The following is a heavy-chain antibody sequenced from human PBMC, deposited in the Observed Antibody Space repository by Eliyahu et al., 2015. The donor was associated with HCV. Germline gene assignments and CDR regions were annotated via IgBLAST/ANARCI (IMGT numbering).Heavy chain of an antibody. CDR2: IPYSGGT. CDR3: ASGGGGIAVAGTGGWFDP. D-gene: IGHD6-19*01. V-gene: IGHV4-59*01. J-gene: IGHJ5*02. Sequence: QVQLQESGPGLVKPSETLSLTCTVSGGSITTYYWSWIRQPPGKGLAXIGYIPYSGGTNYNPSLKSRVTISVDTSKNQFSLKLTSVTAADTAVYYCASGGGGIAVAGTGGWFDPWGQGTLVTVSS. CDR1: GGSITTYY.